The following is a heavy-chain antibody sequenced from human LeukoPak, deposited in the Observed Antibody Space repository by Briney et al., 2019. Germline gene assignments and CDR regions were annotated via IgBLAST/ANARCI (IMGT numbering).Heavy chain of an antibody. Sequence: ASVKVSCKASGYTFTSYYIHWVRQAPGQGLEWMGIINPSGGSTSYAQKFQGRVTMTRDTSTSTVYMELSSLRSEDTAVYYCARVHKRGYSYGLDFDYWGQGTLVTVSS. J-gene: IGHJ4*02. CDR3: ARVHKRGYSYGLDFDY. CDR1: GYTFTSYY. V-gene: IGHV1-46*01. D-gene: IGHD5-18*01. CDR2: INPSGGST.